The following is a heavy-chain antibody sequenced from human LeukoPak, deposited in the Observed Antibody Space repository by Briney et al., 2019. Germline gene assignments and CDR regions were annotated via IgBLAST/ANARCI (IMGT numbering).Heavy chain of an antibody. J-gene: IGHJ4*02. CDR2: INPHSGGT. V-gene: IGHV1-2*02. D-gene: IGHD6-6*01. Sequence: ASVKVSCKASGYTFTGYYMHWVRQAPGQGLEWMGWINPHSGGTNYAQKFQGRVTMTRDTSISTAYMELSRLRSDDTAVYYCATLAARDFDYWGQGTLVTVSS. CDR1: GYTFTGYY. CDR3: ATLAARDFDY.